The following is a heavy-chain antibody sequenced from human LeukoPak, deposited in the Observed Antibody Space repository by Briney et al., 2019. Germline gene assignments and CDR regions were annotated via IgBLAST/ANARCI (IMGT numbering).Heavy chain of an antibody. V-gene: IGHV1-8*01. J-gene: IGHJ3*02. CDR3: ARASIKLRYFGSRAFDI. CDR2: MNPNSGNT. D-gene: IGHD3-9*01. Sequence: ASVKVSCKASGYTFTSYDINWVRQAPGQGLEWMGWMNPNSGNTGYAQKFQGRVTMTRNTSISTAYMELRSLRSEDTAVYYCARASIKLRYFGSRAFDIWGQGTMVTVSS. CDR1: GYTFTSYD.